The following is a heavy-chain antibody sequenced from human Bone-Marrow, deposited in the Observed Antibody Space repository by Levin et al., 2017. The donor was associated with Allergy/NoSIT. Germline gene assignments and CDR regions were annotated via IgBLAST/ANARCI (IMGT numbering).Heavy chain of an antibody. J-gene: IGHJ6*02. CDR3: AKDRDCTNGVCYNPYYYYGMDV. CDR1: GFTFDDYA. CDR2: ISWNSGSI. Sequence: PGGSLRLSCAASGFTFDDYAMHWVRQAPGKGLEWVSGISWNSGSIGYADSVKGRFTISRDNAKNSLYLQMNSLRAEDTALYYCAKDRDCTNGVCYNPYYYYGMDVWGQGTTVTVSS. D-gene: IGHD2-8*01. V-gene: IGHV3-9*01.